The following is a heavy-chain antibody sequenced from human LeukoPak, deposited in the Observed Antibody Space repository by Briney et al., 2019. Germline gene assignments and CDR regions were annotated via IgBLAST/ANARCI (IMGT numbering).Heavy chain of an antibody. D-gene: IGHD2-21*01. CDR2: IHSIADKT. V-gene: IGHV3-23*05. J-gene: IGHJ4*02. CDR1: RYTPSNIT. CDR3: AKAPVVVVSTFEY. Sequence: GGCLRLSRVPPRYTPSNITMSWVPQTPRQRRKWVSTIHSIADKTYYADSVKRRFTISRDNSKNTLYLQMDSLRAEDTAVYYCAKAPVVVVSTFEYWGQGTVVTVSS.